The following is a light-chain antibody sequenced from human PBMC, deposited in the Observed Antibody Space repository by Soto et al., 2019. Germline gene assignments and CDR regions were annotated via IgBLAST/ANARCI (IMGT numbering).Light chain of an antibody. J-gene: IGLJ3*02. Sequence: QSVLTQPPSASGTPGQRVTISCSGSNSNIGGNFVYWYQQFPGTAPKLLIYRNNQRPSGVPDRFSGSKSGTSASLAISGLPSEDEADYYCAAWDDSLSGWVFGGGTKLTVL. CDR3: AAWDDSLSGWV. V-gene: IGLV1-47*01. CDR2: RNN. CDR1: NSNIGGNF.